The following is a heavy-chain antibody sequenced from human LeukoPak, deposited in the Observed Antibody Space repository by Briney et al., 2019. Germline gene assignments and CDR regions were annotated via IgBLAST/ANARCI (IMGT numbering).Heavy chain of an antibody. CDR2: ITNDGSST. CDR1: GLTFSSHW. Sequence: PPGGSLRLSCAASGLTFSSHWMHWVRQAPGKGLVWVSRITNDGSSTTYADSVKGRFTISRDNAKNMLYLQVNSLRAEDTAVYYCARSYYYGMDVWGQGTTVTVSS. CDR3: ARSYYYGMDV. J-gene: IGHJ6*02. V-gene: IGHV3-74*01. D-gene: IGHD3-10*01.